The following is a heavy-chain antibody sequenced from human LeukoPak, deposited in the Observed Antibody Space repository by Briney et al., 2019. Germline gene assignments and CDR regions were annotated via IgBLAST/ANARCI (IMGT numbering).Heavy chain of an antibody. CDR2: IYHSGST. CDR3: ARNRSLTTTPGFDH. CDR1: GYSIRSGDY. V-gene: IGHV4-38-2*01. J-gene: IGHJ4*02. D-gene: IGHD4-11*01. Sequence: SETLSLTCAVSGYSIRSGDYWGWIRQSPGEGLEWIGSIYHSGSTHYNPSLKSRVTISVDTSKNQFSLMLSSVTAADTAVYYCARNRSLTTTPGFDHWGQGTLVTVSS.